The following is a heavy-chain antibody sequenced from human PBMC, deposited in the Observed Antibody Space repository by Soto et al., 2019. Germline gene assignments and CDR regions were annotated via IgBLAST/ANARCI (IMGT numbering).Heavy chain of an antibody. CDR1: GGSFRNYY. V-gene: IGHV4-34*01. J-gene: IGHJ4*02. D-gene: IGHD4-17*01. CDR3: ARADLDYGDYALYDF. Sequence: PSETLSLTCGVYGGSFRNYYWIWVRQPPGKGLEWIGEVNHSGEANYNPSLQSRVSISVDTSNNQFSLKMSSVTAADTAVYYCARADLDYGDYALYDFRGQGTLVTVSA. CDR2: VNHSGEA.